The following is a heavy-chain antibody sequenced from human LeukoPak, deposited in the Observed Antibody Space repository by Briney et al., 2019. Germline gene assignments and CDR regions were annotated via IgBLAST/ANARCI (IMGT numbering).Heavy chain of an antibody. Sequence: SETLSLTCTVSGGSISSYYWSWIRQPAGKGLEWIGRIYTSGSTNYNPSLKSRVTMSVDTSKNQFSLKLSSVTAADTAVYYCASDIQRGYCSGGSCYSTDYWGQGTLVTVSS. CDR3: ASDIQRGYCSGGSCYSTDY. CDR1: GGSISSYY. V-gene: IGHV4-4*07. J-gene: IGHJ4*02. CDR2: IYTSGST. D-gene: IGHD2-15*01.